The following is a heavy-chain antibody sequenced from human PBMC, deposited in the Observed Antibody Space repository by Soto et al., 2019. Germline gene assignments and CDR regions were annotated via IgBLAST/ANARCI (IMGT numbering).Heavy chain of an antibody. CDR2: ISGSGGST. D-gene: IGHD6-19*01. CDR1: GFTFSSYA. Sequence: GGSLRLSCAASGFTFSSYAMSWVRQAPGKGLEWVSAISGSGGSTYYADSVKGRFTISRDNSKNTLYLQMNSLRAEDTAVYYCAKDRVRGSSGPSAQNNWGQGTLVTVSS. CDR3: AKDRVRGSSGPSAQNN. V-gene: IGHV3-23*01. J-gene: IGHJ4*02.